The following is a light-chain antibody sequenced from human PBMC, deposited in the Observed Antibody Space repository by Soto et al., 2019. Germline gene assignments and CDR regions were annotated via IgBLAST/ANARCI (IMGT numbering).Light chain of an antibody. J-gene: IGKJ1*01. CDR3: QQYNSPVT. CDR2: DAS. Sequence: DIQMTQSPSTLSASVGDIVTITCRASQSISSWLAWYQQKPGKAPKLLIYDASSLESGVSSRFSGSGSGTEFTPTISSLQPDDFATYYCQQYNSPVTFGQGTKVDIK. V-gene: IGKV1-5*01. CDR1: QSISSW.